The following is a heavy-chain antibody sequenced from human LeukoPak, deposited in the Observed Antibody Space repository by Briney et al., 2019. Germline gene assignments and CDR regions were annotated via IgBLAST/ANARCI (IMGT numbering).Heavy chain of an antibody. Sequence: KPSETLSLTCTVSGGSISSYYWSWIRQPPGKGLEWIGYIYYSGSTNYNPSLKSRVTISVDTSKNQFSLKLSSVTAADTAVYYCARDYYYGSGEGNAFDIWGQGTMVTVSS. CDR2: IYYSGST. CDR1: GGSISSYY. J-gene: IGHJ3*02. V-gene: IGHV4-59*01. D-gene: IGHD3-10*01. CDR3: ARDYYYGSGEGNAFDI.